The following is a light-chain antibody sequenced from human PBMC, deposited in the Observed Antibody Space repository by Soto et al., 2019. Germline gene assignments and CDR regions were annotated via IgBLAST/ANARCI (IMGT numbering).Light chain of an antibody. V-gene: IGLV2-8*01. J-gene: IGLJ3*02. Sequence: LTQPPSASGSPGQSVTISCTGTSSDVGAYKYVSWYQQYPGKAPKLMIYEVTKRPSGVPDRFSGSKSGNTASLTVSGLQAEDEADYYCTSYVGNDIWVFGGGTKLTVL. CDR1: SSDVGAYKY. CDR3: TSYVGNDIWV. CDR2: EVT.